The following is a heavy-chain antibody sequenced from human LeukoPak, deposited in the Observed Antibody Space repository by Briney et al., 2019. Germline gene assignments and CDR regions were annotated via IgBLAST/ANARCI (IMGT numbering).Heavy chain of an antibody. J-gene: IGHJ3*02. D-gene: IGHD3-10*01. V-gene: IGHV3-74*01. Sequence: GGSLRLSCAASGFTFSSYWMHWVRQAPGKGLVWVSRINSDGSSTSYADSVKGRFTISRDNSKNTLYLQMNSLRAEDTAVYYCARGRSYLSAFDIWGQGTMVTVSS. CDR3: ARGRSYLSAFDI. CDR2: INSDGSST. CDR1: GFTFSSYW.